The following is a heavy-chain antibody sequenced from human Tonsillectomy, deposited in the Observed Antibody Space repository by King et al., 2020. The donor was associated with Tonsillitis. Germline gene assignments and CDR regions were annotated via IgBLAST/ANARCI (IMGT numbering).Heavy chain of an antibody. CDR3: ARYGPGGVFDY. Sequence: VQLVESGGGLVKPGGSLRLSCAASGFTFNNYNINWLRRAPGKGLEWVSSISSISTYIYYGDSVKGRFTISRDNAKNSLYLQMNSLRAEDTAVYYCARYGPGGVFDYWGQGTLVTVSS. CDR2: ISSISTYI. V-gene: IGHV3-21*01. CDR1: GFTFNNYN. J-gene: IGHJ4*02. D-gene: IGHD3-10*01.